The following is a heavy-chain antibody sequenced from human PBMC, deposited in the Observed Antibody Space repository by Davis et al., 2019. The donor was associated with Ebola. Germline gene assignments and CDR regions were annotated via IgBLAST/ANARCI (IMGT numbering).Heavy chain of an antibody. CDR3: ARERGSNWFDP. J-gene: IGHJ5*02. D-gene: IGHD3-10*01. V-gene: IGHV4-30-2*01. CDR2: IYHSGST. Sequence: LRLSCAVSGGSISSGGYSWSWIRQPPGKGLEWIGYIYHSGSTYYNPSLKSRVTISVDRSKNQFSLKLSSVTAADTAVYYCARERGSNWFDPWGQGTLVTVSS. CDR1: GGSISSGGYS.